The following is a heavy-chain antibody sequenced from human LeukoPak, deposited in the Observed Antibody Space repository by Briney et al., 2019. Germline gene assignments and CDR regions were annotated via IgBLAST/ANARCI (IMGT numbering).Heavy chain of an antibody. D-gene: IGHD3-9*01. V-gene: IGHV3-21*05. CDR2: ISSSSSYI. Sequence: GGSLRLSCAASGFTFSSYEMNWVRQAPGKGLEWVSYISSSSSYIYYADSVKGRFTISRDNAKNSLYLQMNSLRAEDTAVYYCARVPGYYDILTGYYTTRWGNYYYYMDVWGKGTTVTISS. CDR3: ARVPGYYDILTGYYTTRWGNYYYYMDV. CDR1: GFTFSSYE. J-gene: IGHJ6*03.